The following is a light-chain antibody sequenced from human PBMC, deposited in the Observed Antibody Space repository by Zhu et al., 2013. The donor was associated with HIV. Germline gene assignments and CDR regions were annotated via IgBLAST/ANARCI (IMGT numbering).Light chain of an antibody. J-gene: IGKJ2*01. CDR3: QQYGTFPYT. Sequence: EIVLTQSPVTLSLSPGEGATLSCRASQSVGNNFLAWYQQKPGQAPRLLISGTSSRATGIPDRFSGSGSGTDFTLTISRLEPEDFAVYYCQQYGTFPYTFGQGTRLEIQ. V-gene: IGKV3-20*01. CDR1: QSVGNNF. CDR2: GTS.